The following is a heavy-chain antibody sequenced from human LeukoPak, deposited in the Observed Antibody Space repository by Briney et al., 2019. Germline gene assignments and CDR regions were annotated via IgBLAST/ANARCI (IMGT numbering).Heavy chain of an antibody. V-gene: IGHV3-23*01. J-gene: IGHJ4*02. D-gene: IGHD2-2*01. CDR2: ISGSGGST. Sequence: PGGSLRLSXAASGFTFSSYAMSWVRQAPGKGMEWVSDISGSGGSTYYADSVKGRFTISRDNSKNTLYLQMNSLRAEDTAVYYCAKRNHCSSTSCYVGGYFDYWGQGTLVTVSS. CDR1: GFTFSSYA. CDR3: AKRNHCSSTSCYVGGYFDY.